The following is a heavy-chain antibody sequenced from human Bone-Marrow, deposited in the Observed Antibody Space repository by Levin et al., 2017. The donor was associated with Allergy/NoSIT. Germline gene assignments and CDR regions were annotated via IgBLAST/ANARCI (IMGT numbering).Heavy chain of an antibody. V-gene: IGHV3-43D*04. CDR3: AKDIATGVNPMRYYCDA. J-gene: IGHJ4*02. CDR1: GFTFEDYA. Sequence: GGSLRLSCTASGFTFEDYAMHWVRQPPGKGLEWVSVISWDGGGRYYADSVKGRFTISRDNSDNLLYLQMSSLRTEDTALYYCAKDIATGVNPMRYYCDAWGQGTLVTVSS. D-gene: IGHD2-2*01. CDR2: ISWDGGGR.